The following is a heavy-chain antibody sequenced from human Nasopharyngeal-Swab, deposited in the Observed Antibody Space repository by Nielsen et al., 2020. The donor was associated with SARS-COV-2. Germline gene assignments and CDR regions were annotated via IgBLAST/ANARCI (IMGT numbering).Heavy chain of an antibody. CDR1: GFTVSNSF. D-gene: IGHD5-12*01. V-gene: IGHV3-53*01. CDR3: ARGNSGYDASPFDY. Sequence: LSLTCAASGFTVSNSFMSWVRHAPGQGLEWVSVIYSGGATHYADSVKGRFTISRDNSKNTLYLQMNSLRAEDTAIYYCARGNSGYDASPFDYWGQGTLVTVSS. CDR2: IYSGGAT. J-gene: IGHJ4*02.